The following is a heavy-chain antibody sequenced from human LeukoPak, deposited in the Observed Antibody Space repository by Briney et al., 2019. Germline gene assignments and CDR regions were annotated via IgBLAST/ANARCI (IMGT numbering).Heavy chain of an antibody. Sequence: GGSLRLSCAASGFTFTTYAMSWVRQAPGKGLEWASAIGGGGVRTYYADSVKGRFTISRDNSKDTLFLQMNSLRAEDTAVYYCARGTVTAPDYWGQGTLVTVSS. CDR3: ARGTVTAPDY. D-gene: IGHD4-17*01. CDR1: GFTFTTYA. CDR2: IGGGGVRT. V-gene: IGHV3-23*01. J-gene: IGHJ4*02.